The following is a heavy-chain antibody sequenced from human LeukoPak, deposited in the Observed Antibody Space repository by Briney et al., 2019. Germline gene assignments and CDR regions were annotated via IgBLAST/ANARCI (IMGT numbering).Heavy chain of an antibody. J-gene: IGHJ5*01. D-gene: IGHD2-15*01. CDR1: GFSLTTRGVG. Sequence: SGPTLVKPTQTLTLTCTFSGFSLTTRGVGVGWIRQPPGKALEWLTLIYWDDDKRSSPSLSSRLTITKDTSKNQVVLSMTNMDPLDTATYYCAHIMGSCSGGSCYFNVGFDSWGQGTLVTVSS. CDR2: IYWDDDK. V-gene: IGHV2-5*02. CDR3: AHIMGSCSGGSCYFNVGFDS.